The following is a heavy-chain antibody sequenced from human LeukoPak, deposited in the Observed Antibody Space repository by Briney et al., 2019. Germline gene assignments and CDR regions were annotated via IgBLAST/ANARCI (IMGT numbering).Heavy chain of an antibody. CDR2: ISYDGSNK. CDR1: GFILSTFD. Sequence: TGGSLRLSCAASGFILSTFDMNWVRQAPGKGLEWVAVISYDGSNKYYADSVKGRFTISRDNSKSTLYLQMNSLRAEDTAVYYCARGYHYGSPRYLPSQLIWGQGTLVTVSS. V-gene: IGHV3-30-3*01. CDR3: ARGYHYGSPRYLPSQLI. D-gene: IGHD3-10*01. J-gene: IGHJ4*02.